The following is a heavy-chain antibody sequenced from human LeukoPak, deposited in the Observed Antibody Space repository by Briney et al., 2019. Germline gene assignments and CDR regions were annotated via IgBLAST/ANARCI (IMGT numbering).Heavy chain of an antibody. CDR3: AGGYYYATPREFDY. CDR1: GGSIRSSSYY. D-gene: IGHD3-10*01. V-gene: IGHV4-39*01. CDR2: IYYSGSN. Sequence: SETLSLTCTVSGGSIRSSSYYWGWIRQPPGKGLEWIGRIYYSGSNYYNLSLKSRATISVDTSRTNFSLKRSPWPAADPAVYYCAGGYYYATPREFDYCGQGTLVTVSS. J-gene: IGHJ4*02.